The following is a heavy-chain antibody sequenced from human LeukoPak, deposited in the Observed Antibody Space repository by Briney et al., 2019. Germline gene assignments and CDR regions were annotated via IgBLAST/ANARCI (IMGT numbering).Heavy chain of an antibody. CDR1: GFTFRSYG. D-gene: IGHD6-25*01. J-gene: IGHJ3*02. Sequence: PGGSLRLSCVASGFTFRSYGIHWVRQAPGKGLEWLAFIWYDEITKNYADSVKGRFTISRDNAKNTLYLQMNSLRAEDTAVYYCARRSAAKDAFDIWGQGTMVTVSS. V-gene: IGHV3-33*01. CDR2: IWYDEITK. CDR3: ARRSAAKDAFDI.